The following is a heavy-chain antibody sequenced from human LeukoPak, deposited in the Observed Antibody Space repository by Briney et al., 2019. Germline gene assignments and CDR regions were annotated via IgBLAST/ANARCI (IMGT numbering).Heavy chain of an antibody. CDR3: ASGPYPAAGTDHQFDY. Sequence: TSEILSLTCTVSGVSFNAYYWSWIRQSPGKGLEWIGEVSPGGYIKYNPSLRSRVTISVDTSKNQFSLRLSSMTAADTAVYYCASGPYPAAGTDHQFDYWGQGTLVTGSS. D-gene: IGHD6-13*01. J-gene: IGHJ4*02. V-gene: IGHV4-34*01. CDR2: VSPGGYI. CDR1: GVSFNAYY.